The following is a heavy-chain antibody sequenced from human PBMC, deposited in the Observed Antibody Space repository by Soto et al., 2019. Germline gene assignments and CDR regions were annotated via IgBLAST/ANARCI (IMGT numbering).Heavy chain of an antibody. Sequence: QVQLQESGPGLVKPSQTLSLSCTVSGGSISSAAYYWSWIRQHPGKGLAWIGYISHSGSTYYTPSLKSRVIMSADTSKNQCSLNLTSVTAADTAVYYCAREYTYGSNFFDCWGQGALVTVSS. J-gene: IGHJ4*02. V-gene: IGHV4-31*03. D-gene: IGHD5-18*01. CDR1: GGSISSAAYY. CDR2: ISHSGST. CDR3: AREYTYGSNFFDC.